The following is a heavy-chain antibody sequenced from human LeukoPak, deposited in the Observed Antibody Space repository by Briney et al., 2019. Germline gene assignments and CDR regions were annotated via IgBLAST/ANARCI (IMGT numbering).Heavy chain of an antibody. D-gene: IGHD4-17*01. Sequence: GGSLRLSCAASGFSFDDYAMQWVRQAPGKGLEWVSLISGDGGTTYYTDSMKGRFTISRDNSKNSLYLQMNSLRTEDTALYYCVKDWRYFGDDFDLWGRGTLVTVSS. V-gene: IGHV3-43*02. CDR1: GFSFDDYA. CDR2: ISGDGGTT. J-gene: IGHJ2*01. CDR3: VKDWRYFGDDFDL.